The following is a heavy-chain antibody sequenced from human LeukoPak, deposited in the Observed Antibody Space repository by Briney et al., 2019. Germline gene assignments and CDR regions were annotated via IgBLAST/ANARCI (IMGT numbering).Heavy chain of an antibody. CDR2: IYNSGST. CDR3: VRAYDY. Sequence: SETLSLTCAVYGGSFSGSNWSWIRQPPGKGLEWIGEIYNSGSTIYNPSLKSRVTISVDTSKNQFSLNLISVTAADTAVSYCVRAYDYWGQGTLVTVSS. V-gene: IGHV4-34*01. CDR1: GGSFSGSN. J-gene: IGHJ4*02.